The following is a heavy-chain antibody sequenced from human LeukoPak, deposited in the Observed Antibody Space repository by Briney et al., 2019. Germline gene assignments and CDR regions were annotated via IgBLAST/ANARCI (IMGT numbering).Heavy chain of an antibody. CDR3: AKEPRTYYYDSSGYYSC. D-gene: IGHD3-22*01. V-gene: IGHV3-23*01. CDR2: ISGSGGRT. CDR1: GFTFSSYA. Sequence: GGSLRLSCAASGFTFSSYAMSWVRQAPGKGLEWVSAISGSGGRTYYAVSVKGRFTISRDNSKKTLYLEMNSLRAEDTAVYYCAKEPRTYYYDSSGYYSCWGQGTMVTVSS. J-gene: IGHJ4*02.